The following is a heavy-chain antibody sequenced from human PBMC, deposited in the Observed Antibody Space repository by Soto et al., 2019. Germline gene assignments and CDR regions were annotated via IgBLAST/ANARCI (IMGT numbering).Heavy chain of an antibody. CDR1: VFTFSIYA. J-gene: IGHJ4*02. Sequence: PRGSLLLSCATSVFTFSIYAMIWVRQAPGKGLEWVSAISGSGGSTYYADCVNGRFTISRDNSKNTLYLQMNSLRAEDTAVYYCANYLTYGAFDYWGQGTLVTVSS. CDR2: ISGSGGST. D-gene: IGHD2-8*01. CDR3: ANYLTYGAFDY. V-gene: IGHV3-23*01.